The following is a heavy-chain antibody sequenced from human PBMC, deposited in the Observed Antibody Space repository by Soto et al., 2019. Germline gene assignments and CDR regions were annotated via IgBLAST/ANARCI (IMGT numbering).Heavy chain of an antibody. V-gene: IGHV3-30*18. CDR2: IGFDGNYE. CDR3: VXXXXXXXXXXXXXXDL. CDR1: GFTFSSYG. Sequence: QMQLVESGGGVVQPGRSLRLSCAASGFTFSSYGMHWVRQAPGEGLEWLAVIGFDGNYEYHADSVKGRFTISRDNSKNTLFLQMNSLRDEDTAVYYXVXXXXXXXXXXXXXXDLWGRGTLVTVSS. J-gene: IGHJ2*01.